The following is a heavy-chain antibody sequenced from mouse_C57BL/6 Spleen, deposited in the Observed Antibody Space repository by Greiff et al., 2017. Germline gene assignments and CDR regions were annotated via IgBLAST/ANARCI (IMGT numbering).Heavy chain of an antibody. CDR2: INYDGSST. CDR1: GFTFSDYY. V-gene: IGHV5-16*01. CDR3: ARVQTAQATYAMDY. Sequence: EVKLVESEGGLVQPGSSMKLSCTASGFTFSDYYMAWVRQVPEKGLEWVANINYDGSSTYYLDSLKSRFIISRDNAKNILYLQMSSLKSEDTATYYCARVQTAQATYAMDYWGQGTSVTVSS. J-gene: IGHJ4*01. D-gene: IGHD3-2*02.